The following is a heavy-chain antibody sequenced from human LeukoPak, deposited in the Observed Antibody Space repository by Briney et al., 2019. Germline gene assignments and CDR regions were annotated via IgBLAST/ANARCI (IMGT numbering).Heavy chain of an antibody. J-gene: IGHJ4*02. V-gene: IGHV3-23*01. CDR3: ARDRDGSGSGFDY. CDR1: GLTFSSYA. D-gene: IGHD3-10*01. Sequence: PGGSLRLSCAASGLTFSSYAMNWVRQAPGKGLEWVSAISGSGGSTYYADSVKGRFTISRDNSKNTVYLQLNSLRAEDTAVYYCARDRDGSGSGFDYWGQGTLVTVSS. CDR2: ISGSGGST.